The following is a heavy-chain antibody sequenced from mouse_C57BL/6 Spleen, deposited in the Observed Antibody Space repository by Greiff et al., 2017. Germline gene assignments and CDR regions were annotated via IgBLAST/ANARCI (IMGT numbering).Heavy chain of an antibody. J-gene: IGHJ1*03. V-gene: IGHV5-16*01. D-gene: IGHD2-3*01. CDR1: GFTFSDYY. CDR2: INYDGSST. Sequence: EVMLMESEGGLVQPGSSMKLSCTASGFTFSDYYMAWVRQVPEKGLEWVANINYDGSSTYYLDSLKSRFIISRDNAKNILYLQMSSLKSEDTATXYCARGDGYYGYFDVWGTGTTVTVSS. CDR3: ARGDGYYGYFDV.